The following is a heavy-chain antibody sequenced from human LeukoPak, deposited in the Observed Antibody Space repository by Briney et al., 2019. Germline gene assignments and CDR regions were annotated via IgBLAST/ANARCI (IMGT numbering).Heavy chain of an antibody. D-gene: IGHD2-2*01. J-gene: IGHJ3*02. CDR2: ISVYNGYT. V-gene: IGHV1-18*01. CDR1: GYTFTSYG. Sequence: ASVKVSCKASGYTFTSYGINWVRQAPGQGLEWMGWISVYNGYTNYAQHLQGRVTMTTDTFTSTAYMELRSLRSDDTAVYYCARDSSTYCSTTSCQDALDIWGQGTTVTVSS. CDR3: ARDSSTYCSTTSCQDALDI.